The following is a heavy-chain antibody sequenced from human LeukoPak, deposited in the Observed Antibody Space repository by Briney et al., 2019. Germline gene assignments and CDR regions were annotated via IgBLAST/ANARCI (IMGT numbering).Heavy chain of an antibody. CDR1: GFTFSSHD. Sequence: PGGSLRLSCAASGFTFSSHDMNWVRQAPGKGLEWVSSITTATSSYIYYADSVKGRFTISRDDAKNSLYLQMDSLRAEDTAVYYCARLINTASWFGESLRGPPDYWGQGTLVTVSS. V-gene: IGHV3-21*01. J-gene: IGHJ4*02. D-gene: IGHD3-10*01. CDR3: ARLINTASWFGESLRGPPDY. CDR2: ITTATSSYI.